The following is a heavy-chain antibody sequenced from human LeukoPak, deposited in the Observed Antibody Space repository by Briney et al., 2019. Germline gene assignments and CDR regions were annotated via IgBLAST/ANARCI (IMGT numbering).Heavy chain of an antibody. CDR2: ISGYNGDA. D-gene: IGHD2-21*01. V-gene: IGHV1-18*01. Sequence: ASVKVSCKASGYTFTMYGISWVRQAPGQGLEWIAWISGYNGDANHAQNLQGGVTITKDTSSNTACIELRSLRSDDPAVYYCVRDAKSRGGDEGSFDYWGPGALVTVSS. CDR3: VRDAKSRGGDEGSFDY. J-gene: IGHJ4*02. CDR1: GYTFTMYG.